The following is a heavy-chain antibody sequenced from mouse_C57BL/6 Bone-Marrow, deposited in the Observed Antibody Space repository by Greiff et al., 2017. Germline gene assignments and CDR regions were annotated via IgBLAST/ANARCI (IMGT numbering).Heavy chain of an antibody. CDR2: IDPENGDT. CDR1: GFNIKDDY. J-gene: IGHJ1*03. D-gene: IGHD1-1*01. Sequence: EVMLVESGAELVRPGASVKLSCTASGFNIKDDYMHWVKQRPEQGLEWIGWIDPENGDTEYASKFQGKATITADTSSNTAYLQLSSLTSEDTAVYYCTTSITTVVAHWYFDVWGTGTTVTVSS. V-gene: IGHV14-4*01. CDR3: TTSITTVVAHWYFDV.